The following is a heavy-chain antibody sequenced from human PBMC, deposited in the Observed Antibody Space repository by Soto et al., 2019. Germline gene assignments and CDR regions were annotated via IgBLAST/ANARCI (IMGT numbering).Heavy chain of an antibody. CDR1: GFTFSDYY. Sequence: QVQLVESGGGLVKPGGSLRLSCAASGFTFSDYYMSWIRQAPGKGLEWVSYISSRGSTIYYADSVKGRYTISRDYAENSLYLQMNSLRAEDTAVYYCARDPLQLWYFDYWGQGTLVTVSS. CDR2: ISSRGSTI. J-gene: IGHJ4*02. V-gene: IGHV3-11*01. CDR3: ARDPLQLWYFDY. D-gene: IGHD5-18*01.